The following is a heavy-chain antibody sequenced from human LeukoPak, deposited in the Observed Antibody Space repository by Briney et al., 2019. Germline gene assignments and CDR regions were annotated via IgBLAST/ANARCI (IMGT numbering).Heavy chain of an antibody. CDR1: GGSISSYY. J-gene: IGHJ6*02. CDR3: ARVVTGAMGLYYYYHGMDV. Sequence: YPSETLSLTCTVSGGSISSYYWSWIRQPPGKGLEWIGYIYYSGSTNYNPSLKSRVTISVDTSKNQFSLKLSSVTAADTAVYYCARVVTGAMGLYYYYHGMDVWGQGTTVTVSS. CDR2: IYYSGST. V-gene: IGHV4-59*01. D-gene: IGHD1-20*01.